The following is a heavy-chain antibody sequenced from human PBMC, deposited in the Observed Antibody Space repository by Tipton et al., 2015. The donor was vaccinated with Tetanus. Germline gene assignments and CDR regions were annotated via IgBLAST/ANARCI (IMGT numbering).Heavy chain of an antibody. CDR2: ISGTGSNT. CDR1: GFTLNSYA. D-gene: IGHD5-24*01. J-gene: IGHJ4*02. V-gene: IGHV3-23*01. Sequence: SLRLSCAASGFTLNSYAMHWVRQAPXKGLEWVSFISGTGSNTFDDDSVKGRFSISRDNSKNTLYLQMNTLRAEDTAVYYCARDGYNYVPFDYWGQGTLVTVSS. CDR3: ARDGYNYVPFDY.